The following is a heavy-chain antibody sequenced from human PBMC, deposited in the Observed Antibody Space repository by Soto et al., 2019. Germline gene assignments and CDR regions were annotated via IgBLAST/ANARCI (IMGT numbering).Heavy chain of an antibody. D-gene: IGHD2-2*01. J-gene: IGHJ5*02. CDR2: VVPILGMA. Sequence: QVQLVQSGAAVKKPGSSVKVSCEASGATFSSYSFSWVRQAPGQGLEWMGRVVPILGMANYAQKFQGRVTITADKSTSTVYMEMRSLRADDTAVYYCARGGAVVVPGSVDRHNWFDPWGQGTLVTVSS. CDR3: ARGGAVVVPGSVDRHNWFDP. CDR1: GATFSSYS. V-gene: IGHV1-69*02.